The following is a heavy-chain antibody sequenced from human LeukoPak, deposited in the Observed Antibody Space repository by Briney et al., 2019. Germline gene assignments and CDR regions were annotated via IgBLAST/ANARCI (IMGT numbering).Heavy chain of an antibody. CDR2: IIPILGIA. Sequence: SVKVSCKASGGTFSSYAISWVRQAPGQGLERMGRIIPILGIANYAQKFQGRVTITADKSTSTAYMELSSLGSEDTAVYYCATGPIAVAGTGVDYWGQGTLVTVSS. CDR1: GGTFSSYA. D-gene: IGHD6-19*01. V-gene: IGHV1-69*04. CDR3: ATGPIAVAGTGVDY. J-gene: IGHJ4*02.